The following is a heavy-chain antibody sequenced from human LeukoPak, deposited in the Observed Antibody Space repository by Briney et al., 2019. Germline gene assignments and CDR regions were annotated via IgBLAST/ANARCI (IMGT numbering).Heavy chain of an antibody. CDR2: ISSNGGST. V-gene: IGHV3-64*01. D-gene: IGHD4-17*01. J-gene: IGHJ3*02. CDR1: GFTFSSYA. CDR3: ARAHKPWTTVTTRVAFDI. Sequence: GGSLRLSCAASGFTFSSYAMHWVRQAPGKGLEYVSAISSNGGSTYYANSVKGRFTISRDNSKNTLYLQMGSLRAEDMAVYYCARAHKPWTTVTTRVAFDIWGQGTMVTVSS.